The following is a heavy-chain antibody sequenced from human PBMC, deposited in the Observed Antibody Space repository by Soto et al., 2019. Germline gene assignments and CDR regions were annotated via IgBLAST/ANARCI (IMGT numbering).Heavy chain of an antibody. CDR3: ARSGEMTTHFDY. Sequence: QVQLQESGPGLVKPSQTLSLACTVSGGSISSGGYYWSWIRQHPGKGLEWIGFIYYSGNTYYNPSLKSRVTVSVDTSKNQFSLKLSSVTAADTAVYYCARSGEMTTHFDYWGQGTLVTVSS. V-gene: IGHV4-31*03. J-gene: IGHJ4*02. D-gene: IGHD4-17*01. CDR2: IYYSGNT. CDR1: GGSISSGGYY.